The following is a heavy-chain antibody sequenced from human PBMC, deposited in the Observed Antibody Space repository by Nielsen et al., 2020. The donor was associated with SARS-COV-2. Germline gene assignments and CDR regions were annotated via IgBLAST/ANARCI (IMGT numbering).Heavy chain of an antibody. CDR2: IYYSGST. V-gene: IGHV4-59*01. D-gene: IGHD2-15*01. CDR1: GGSISSYY. CDR3: ARERVGLGYCSGGSCYFGHWFDP. Sequence: SETLSLTCTVSGGSISSYYWSWIRQPPGKGLEWIGYIYYSGSTNYNPSLKSRVTISVDTSKNQFSLKLSSVTAADTAVYYCARERVGLGYCSGGSCYFGHWFDPWGQGTLVTVSS. J-gene: IGHJ5*02.